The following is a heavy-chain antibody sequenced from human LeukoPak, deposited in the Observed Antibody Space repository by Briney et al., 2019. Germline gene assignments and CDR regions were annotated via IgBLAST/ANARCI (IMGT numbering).Heavy chain of an antibody. CDR1: GFTFSSYA. CDR2: ISGGGGST. V-gene: IGHV3-23*01. Sequence: GGSLRLSCAASGFTFSSYAVNWVRQAPGKGLEWVAAISGGGGSTYYADFVKGRLTISRDNSRNTLYLQMSSLRAEDTAVYYCAKDRGRYYDSSGYYWGYYFDSWGQGILVTVST. CDR3: AKDRGRYYDSSGYYWGYYFDS. D-gene: IGHD3-22*01. J-gene: IGHJ4*02.